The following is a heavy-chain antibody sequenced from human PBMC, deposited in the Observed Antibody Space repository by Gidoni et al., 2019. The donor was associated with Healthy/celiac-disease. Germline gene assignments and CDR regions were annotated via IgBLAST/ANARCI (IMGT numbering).Heavy chain of an antibody. D-gene: IGHD3-3*01. V-gene: IGHV4-34*01. Sequence: QVQLQQWGAGLLKPSETLSLTCAVYGGSFSGYYWSWIRQPPGKGLEWIGEINHSGSTNYNPSLKSRVTISVDTSKNQFSLKLSSVTAADTAVYYCASGRGRITIFGVVTTKYNWFDPWGQGTLVTVSS. J-gene: IGHJ5*02. CDR2: INHSGST. CDR1: GGSFSGYY. CDR3: ASGRGRITIFGVVTTKYNWFDP.